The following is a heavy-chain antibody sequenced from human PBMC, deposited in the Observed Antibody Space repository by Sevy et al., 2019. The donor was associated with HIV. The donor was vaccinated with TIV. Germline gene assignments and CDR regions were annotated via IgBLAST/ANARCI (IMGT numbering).Heavy chain of an antibody. V-gene: IGHV3-23*01. CDR3: AKAGSDYVLETYRFFDY. CDR2: IGGSGVDT. Sequence: GGSLRLSCAASGFSFNIYAMSWVRQGSGKGLEWVAGIGGSGVDTHYADSVKGRFTISRDNSKNTLYLQMSNLRAEDTAVYYCAKAGSDYVLETYRFFDYWGQGTLVTVSS. CDR1: GFSFNIYA. D-gene: IGHD3-16*02. J-gene: IGHJ4*02.